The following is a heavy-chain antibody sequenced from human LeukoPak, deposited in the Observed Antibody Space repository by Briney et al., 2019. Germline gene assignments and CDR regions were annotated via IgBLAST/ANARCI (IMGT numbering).Heavy chain of an antibody. V-gene: IGHV3-23*01. D-gene: IGHD3-10*01. CDR3: AKDGVYGPGRCYYFDY. CDR2: ISGSGVNT. Sequence: PGGSLRLSCAASGFTFSSYAMTWVRQAPGKGLEWVSAISGSGVNTYYADSVKGRFTISRDNSKTTLYLQMNSLRAEDTAVYYCAKDGVYGPGRCYYFDYWGQGTLVTVSS. CDR1: GFTFSSYA. J-gene: IGHJ4*02.